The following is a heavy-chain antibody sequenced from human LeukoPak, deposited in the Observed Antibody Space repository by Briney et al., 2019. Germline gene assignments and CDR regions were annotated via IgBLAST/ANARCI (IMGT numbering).Heavy chain of an antibody. J-gene: IGHJ6*02. CDR3: ASPLIAARPYYYYGMDV. CDR2: FDPEGGET. CDR1: GYTLTELS. V-gene: IGHV1-24*01. D-gene: IGHD6-6*01. Sequence: ASVKVSCKVSGYTLTELSMHWVRQAPGKGLEWMGGFDPEGGETIYAQKFQGRVTMTEDTSTDTAYMELGSLRSEDTAVYYCASPLIAARPYYYYGMDVWGQGTTVTVSS.